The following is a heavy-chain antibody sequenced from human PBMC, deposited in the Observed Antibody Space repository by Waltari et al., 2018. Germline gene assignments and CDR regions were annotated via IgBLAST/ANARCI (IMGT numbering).Heavy chain of an antibody. CDR3: AIVPLGRGGSYYGFDY. V-gene: IGHV4-59*11. CDR2: IYYSGST. CDR1: GGSISSHY. D-gene: IGHD1-26*01. Sequence: QVQLQESGPGLVKPSETLSLTCTVSGGSISSHYWSWIRQPPGKGLEWIGYIYYSGSTNYNPSLKSRVTISVDTSKNQFSLKLSSVTAADTAVYYCAIVPLGRGGSYYGFDYWGQEPWSPSPQ. J-gene: IGHJ4*01.